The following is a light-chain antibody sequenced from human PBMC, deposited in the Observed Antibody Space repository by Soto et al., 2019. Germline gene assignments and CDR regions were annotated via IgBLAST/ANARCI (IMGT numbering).Light chain of an antibody. CDR3: CSYAGSSTYV. J-gene: IGLJ1*01. Sequence: QSVLTQPASVSGSPGQSITISCTGTSXDVASYNLVSWYQQHPGKAPKLMIYEGSKRPSGVSNRFSGSKSGNTASLTISGLQAEDEADYYCCSYAGSSTYVFGTGTKVTVL. V-gene: IGLV2-23*01. CDR2: EGS. CDR1: SXDVASYNL.